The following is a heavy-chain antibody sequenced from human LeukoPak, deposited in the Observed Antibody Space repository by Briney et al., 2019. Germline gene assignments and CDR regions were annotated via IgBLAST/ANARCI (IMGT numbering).Heavy chain of an antibody. CDR2: ISSSGETT. CDR1: GFSFSNFE. Sequence: GGSLRLSCAASGFSFSNFEMNWVCRARGKGLEWVSYISSSGETTLYGDSVEGGFSISRDNAKNSLYLQMNSLRVDASALYYCATRRPPHRGPFESWGQGSLVTVSS. D-gene: IGHD3-16*01. CDR3: ATRRPPHRGPFES. V-gene: IGHV3-48*03. J-gene: IGHJ4*02.